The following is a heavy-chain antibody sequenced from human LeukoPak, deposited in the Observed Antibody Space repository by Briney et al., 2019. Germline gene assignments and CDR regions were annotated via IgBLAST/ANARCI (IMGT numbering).Heavy chain of an antibody. CDR3: TKSDCSSTSCHTSDY. D-gene: IGHD2-2*02. J-gene: IGHJ4*02. V-gene: IGHV3-9*01. CDR1: GFTLHDYA. CDR2: ISWNGGVI. Sequence: AGGSLRLSCAASGFTLHDYAMHWVRQGPEKGLEWVSGISWNGGVIDYADSVMGRFTVSRDNAKNSPFLQMNSLRPEDTALYYCTKSDCSSTSCHTSDYWGQGTLVTVSS.